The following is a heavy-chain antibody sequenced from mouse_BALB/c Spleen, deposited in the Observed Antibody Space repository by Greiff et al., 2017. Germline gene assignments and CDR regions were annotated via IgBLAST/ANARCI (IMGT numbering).Heavy chain of an antibody. CDR1: GYTFTSYW. CDR2: IYPGSGST. D-gene: IGHD2-3*01. CDR3: TRGGYSYAMDY. Sequence: LQQPGSELVRPGASVKLSCKASGYTFTSYWMHWVKQRPGQGLEWIGNIYPGSGSTNYDEKFKSKATLTVDTSSSTAYMQLSSLTSEDSAVYYCTRGGYSYAMDYWGQGTSVTVSS. J-gene: IGHJ4*01. V-gene: IGHV1S22*01.